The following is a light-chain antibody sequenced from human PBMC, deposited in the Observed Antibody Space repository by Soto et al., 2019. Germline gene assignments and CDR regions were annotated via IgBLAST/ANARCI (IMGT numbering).Light chain of an antibody. CDR2: EGS. J-gene: IGLJ1*01. CDR1: SSDVGTYNL. CDR3: CSYAAGSAPYV. V-gene: IGLV2-23*01. Sequence: QSVLTQPASVSGSPGQSITIPCTGTSSDVGTYNLVSWYQQHPGKAPKLMIYEGSKRPSGVSNRFSGSKSGNTASLTISGLQAEDEADYYCCSYAAGSAPYVFGNGTKVTVL.